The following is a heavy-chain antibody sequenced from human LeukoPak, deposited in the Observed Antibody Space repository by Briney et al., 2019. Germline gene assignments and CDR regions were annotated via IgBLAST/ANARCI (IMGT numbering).Heavy chain of an antibody. CDR2: ISGTGDTT. D-gene: IGHD3-22*01. CDR1: GFTFSSHA. J-gene: IGHJ4*02. V-gene: IGHV3-23*01. CDR3: AKALRVMYFYDSSGYYYTPFDY. Sequence: GGSLRLSCAASGFTFSSHAMSWVRQAPGKGLEWVSSISGTGDTTHSADSVKGRFTISRDNFETTLYLQMNSLRAEDTAVYYCAKALRVMYFYDSSGYYYTPFDYWGQGTLVTVSS.